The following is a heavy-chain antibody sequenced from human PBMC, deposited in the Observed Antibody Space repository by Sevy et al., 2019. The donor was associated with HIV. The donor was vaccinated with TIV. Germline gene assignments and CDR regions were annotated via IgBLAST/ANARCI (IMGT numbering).Heavy chain of an antibody. CDR1: GLSVSDNY. V-gene: IGHV3-66*01. D-gene: IGHD3-22*01. CDR3: ARDRYYDASGYYYYYYGMDV. CDR2: IYSDGRT. Sequence: GGSLRLSCAASGLSVSDNYMNWVRQAPGKGLELVSVIYSDGRTYYPDSVKGRFSISRDNSKNTLYLHMKSLRPEDTAVYYCARDRYYDASGYYYYYYGMDVLGQGTTVTVSS. J-gene: IGHJ6*02.